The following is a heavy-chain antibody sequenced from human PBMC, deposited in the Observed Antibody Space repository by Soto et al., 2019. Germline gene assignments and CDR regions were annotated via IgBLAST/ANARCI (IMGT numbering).Heavy chain of an antibody. Sequence: GGSLRLSCAASGFPFGSHAMSWVRQAPGKGLEWVSLVSGNGGTTNYADSVKGRFTISRDNSQKTLYLQMNSLRAEDTAIYYCAKGKAHTLFGVDTLFDYWGQGTLVTVSS. CDR2: VSGNGGTT. J-gene: IGHJ4*02. V-gene: IGHV3-23*01. CDR1: GFPFGSHA. D-gene: IGHD3-3*01. CDR3: AKGKAHTLFGVDTLFDY.